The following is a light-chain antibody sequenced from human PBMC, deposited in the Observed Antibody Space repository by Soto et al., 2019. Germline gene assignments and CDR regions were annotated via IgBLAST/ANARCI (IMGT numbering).Light chain of an antibody. CDR2: QTS. V-gene: IGKV3D-15*01. J-gene: IGKJ1*01. Sequence: EIVLAQSPATLSSFPGDRVTLSCRASQYINTRLAWYQHRPGQAPRLLIYQTSIRAAGIPARFSGSGSGTEFTLIISSLQSEDSAVYYCQQYNSWLWTFGQGTKVDI. CDR3: QQYNSWLWT. CDR1: QYINTR.